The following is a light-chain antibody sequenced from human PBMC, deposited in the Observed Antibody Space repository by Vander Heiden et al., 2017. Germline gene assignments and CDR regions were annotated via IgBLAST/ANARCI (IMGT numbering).Light chain of an antibody. CDR3: ASWDDSLSVVL. Sequence: QSVLTQPPSASGTPGQRVTIHCSGSISNIRAGHVNWYQQLPGAAPKVLIYGTSQRPSGVPDRFSGSKSGTSATLAISGLRSDDEADYYCASWDDSLSVVLFGGGTRLTVL. CDR1: ISNIRAGH. V-gene: IGLV1-47*01. CDR2: GTS. J-gene: IGLJ3*02.